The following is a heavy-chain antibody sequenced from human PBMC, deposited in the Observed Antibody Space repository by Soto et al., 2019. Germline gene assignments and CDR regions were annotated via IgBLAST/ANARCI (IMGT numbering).Heavy chain of an antibody. CDR2: MSQSGDRI. J-gene: IGHJ4*02. CDR1: GFTFRSYA. Sequence: VQLLESGGTLAQPGGSLRLSCAASGFTFRSYAMSWARQAPGRGLEWVSAMSQSGDRIFYADSVKGRFTISRDNSKNTLYLQMNSLGAEDTAIYYCVIDFGNSEDFLGQGTLVTVSS. CDR3: VIDFGNSEDF. D-gene: IGHD4-4*01. V-gene: IGHV3-23*01.